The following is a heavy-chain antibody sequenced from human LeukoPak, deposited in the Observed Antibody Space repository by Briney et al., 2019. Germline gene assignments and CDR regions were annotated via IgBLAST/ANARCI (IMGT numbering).Heavy chain of an antibody. Sequence: KTSETLSLTCTVSGGSISSSSYYWGWIRQPPGKGLEWIGSIYYSGSTYYNPSLKSRVTISVDTSKNQFSLKLSSVTAADTAVYYCARGSGWYAYWGQGTLVTVSS. CDR3: ARGSGWYAY. CDR1: GGSISSSSYY. D-gene: IGHD6-19*01. CDR2: IYYSGST. J-gene: IGHJ4*02. V-gene: IGHV4-39*01.